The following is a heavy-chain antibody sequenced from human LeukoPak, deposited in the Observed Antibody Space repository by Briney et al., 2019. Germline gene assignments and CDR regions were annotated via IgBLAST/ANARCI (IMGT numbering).Heavy chain of an antibody. CDR1: GASISDYY. Sequence: LETLSLTCAVSGASISDYYWSWIRQPPGKGLGWIGYIFYSGTTNYNPTLNSRVTISVDTSKNQFPLKLSSVTAADTAVYYCARLTYSGSYSYYFDHWGQGTPVTVSS. D-gene: IGHD1-26*01. V-gene: IGHV4-59*08. CDR2: IFYSGTT. CDR3: ARLTYSGSYSYYFDH. J-gene: IGHJ4*02.